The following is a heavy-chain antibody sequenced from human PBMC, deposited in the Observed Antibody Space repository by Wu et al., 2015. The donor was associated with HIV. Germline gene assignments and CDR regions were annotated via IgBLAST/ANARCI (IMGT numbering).Heavy chain of an antibody. CDR3: ARAPQDYYYYYGMDV. V-gene: IGHV1-2*02. CDR1: GYTFTGYY. CDR2: INPNSGGT. Sequence: QVQLVQSGAEVKKPGASVKVSCKASGYTFTGYYMHWVRQAPGQGLEWMGWINPNSGGTNYAQKFQGRVTMTRDTSISTAYMELNRLRSDDTAVYYCARAPQDYYYYYGMDVWGQGTTVTVSS. J-gene: IGHJ6*02.